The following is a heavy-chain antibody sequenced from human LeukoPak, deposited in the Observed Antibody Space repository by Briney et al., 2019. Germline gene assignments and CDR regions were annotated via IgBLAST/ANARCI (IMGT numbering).Heavy chain of an antibody. D-gene: IGHD4-17*01. CDR2: IRSKAYGGTT. V-gene: IGHV3-49*04. Sequence: GGSLRLPCAASGFTFNNSAMSWVRQAPGKGLEWVGFIRSKAYGGTTEYAASVKGRFTISRDDSKSIAYLQMNSLKTEDTAVYYCTRDLLYGDYGGYYYYGMDVWGQGTTVTVSS. CDR3: TRDLLYGDYGGYYYYGMDV. CDR1: GFTFNNSA. J-gene: IGHJ6*02.